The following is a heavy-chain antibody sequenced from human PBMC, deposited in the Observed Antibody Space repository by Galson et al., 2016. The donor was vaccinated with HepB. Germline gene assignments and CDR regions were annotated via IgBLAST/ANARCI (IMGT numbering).Heavy chain of an antibody. CDR2: IAYDGNEI. CDR3: AKEEHTTGWTYGDF. V-gene: IGHV3-30*18. D-gene: IGHD1-7*01. CDR1: GFTFSDFG. J-gene: IGHJ4*02. Sequence: SLRLSCAASGFTFSDFGMNWVRQAPGKGLEWVAVIAYDGNEIHYAHSVRGRFTISRDNSKNTLSLQMNSLSAEDTALYYCAKEEHTTGWTYGDFWGQGTPVTVSS.